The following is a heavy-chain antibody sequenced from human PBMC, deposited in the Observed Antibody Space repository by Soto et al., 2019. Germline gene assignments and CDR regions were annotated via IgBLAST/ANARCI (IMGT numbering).Heavy chain of an antibody. CDR2: INHSGST. CDR1: GGSFSGYY. J-gene: IGHJ4*02. Sequence: NPSETLSLTCAVYGGSFSGYYWSWIRQPPGKGLEWIGEINHSGSTNYNPSLKSRVTISVDTSKNQFSLKLSSVTAADTAVYYCARAAPRYCSGGSCYSGLDYWGQGTLVTVS. D-gene: IGHD2-15*01. CDR3: ARAAPRYCSGGSCYSGLDY. V-gene: IGHV4-34*01.